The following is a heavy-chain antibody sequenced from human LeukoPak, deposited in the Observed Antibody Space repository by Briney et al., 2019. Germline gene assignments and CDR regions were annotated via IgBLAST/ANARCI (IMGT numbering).Heavy chain of an antibody. V-gene: IGHV3-23*01. CDR2: ISNNGGYT. Sequence: GGSLRLSCAASGFTFSSSAMSWVRQAPGKGLEWVSAISNNGGYTYYADSVQGRFTISRDNSKSTLCLQMNSLRAEDTAVYYCARSGYSHSWDYWGQGTLVTVSS. J-gene: IGHJ4*02. CDR1: GFTFSSSA. CDR3: ARSGYSHSWDY. D-gene: IGHD1-26*01.